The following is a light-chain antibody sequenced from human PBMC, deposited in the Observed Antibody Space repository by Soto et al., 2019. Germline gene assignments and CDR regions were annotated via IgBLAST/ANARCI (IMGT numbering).Light chain of an antibody. V-gene: IGKV3-20*01. CDR2: AAS. Sequence: EIVLTQSPDTLSFSPGERATLSCRASQSVSNNYLAWYQHIPGQSPRVLIYAASNRATGIPDRFSGSGSGTDFTLTISRLEPEDFAVYYCQQYGNSWSFGQGTKVEIK. J-gene: IGKJ1*01. CDR3: QQYGNSWS. CDR1: QSVSNNY.